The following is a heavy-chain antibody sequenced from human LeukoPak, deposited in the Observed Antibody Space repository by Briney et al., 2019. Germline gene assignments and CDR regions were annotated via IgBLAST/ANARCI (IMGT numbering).Heavy chain of an antibody. Sequence: GGSLRLSCAASGFTISSNCMTWVRQAPGKGLEWVSTIYTGGSTYYADSVKGRFTISRDNSKNTLYLQMNSLRAEDTAVYYCARDGTAMIQAFDIWGQGTMVSVSS. CDR2: IYTGGST. D-gene: IGHD5-18*01. V-gene: IGHV3-53*01. CDR1: GFTISSNC. CDR3: ARDGTAMIQAFDI. J-gene: IGHJ3*02.